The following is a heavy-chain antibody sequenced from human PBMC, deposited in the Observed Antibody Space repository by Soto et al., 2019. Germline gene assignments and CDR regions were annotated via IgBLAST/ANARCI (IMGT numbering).Heavy chain of an antibody. V-gene: IGHV3-30-3*01. CDR3: ARDPEYYYDSSGYCDY. D-gene: IGHD3-22*01. CDR1: GFTFSSYA. Sequence: GGSLRLSCAASGFTFSSYAMHWVRQAPGKGLEWVAVISYDGSNKYYADSVKGRFTISRDNSKNTLYLQMNSLRAEDTAVYYCARDPEYYYDSSGYCDYWGQGTLVTVSS. J-gene: IGHJ4*02. CDR2: ISYDGSNK.